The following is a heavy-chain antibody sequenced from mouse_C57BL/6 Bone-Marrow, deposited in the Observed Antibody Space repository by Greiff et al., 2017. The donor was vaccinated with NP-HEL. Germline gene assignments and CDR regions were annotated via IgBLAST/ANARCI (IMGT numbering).Heavy chain of an antibody. CDR1: GYAFTNYL. D-gene: IGHD2-1*01. CDR3: ARSLYGNFFDY. J-gene: IGHJ2*01. V-gene: IGHV1-54*01. Sequence: VKLQESGAELVRPGTSVKVSCKASGYAFTNYLIEWVKQRPGQGLEWIGVINPGSGGTNYNEKFKGKATLTADKSSSTAYMQLSSLTSEDSAVYFCARSLYGNFFDYWGQGTTLTVSS. CDR2: INPGSGGT.